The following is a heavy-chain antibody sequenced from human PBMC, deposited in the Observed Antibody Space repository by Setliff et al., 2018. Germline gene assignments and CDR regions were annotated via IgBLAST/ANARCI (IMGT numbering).Heavy chain of an antibody. D-gene: IGHD2-2*01. J-gene: IGHJ4*02. Sequence: ASVKVSCKASGYTFTSYGFSWVRQAPGQGLEWMGWISAYNGNTNYGQKYQGRVTMTTDTSTNTVYMELRSLRSDDTAVYYCARGPLDFVVTPAAAKFDYWGQGTLVTVSS. CDR2: ISAYNGNT. CDR3: ARGPLDFVVTPAAAKFDY. CDR1: GYTFTSYG. V-gene: IGHV1-18*01.